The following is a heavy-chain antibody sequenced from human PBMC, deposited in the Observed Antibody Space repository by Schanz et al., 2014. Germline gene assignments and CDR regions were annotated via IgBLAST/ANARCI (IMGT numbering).Heavy chain of an antibody. V-gene: IGHV3-74*02. D-gene: IGHD3-16*01. CDR1: GFTFSSHW. J-gene: IGHJ4*02. CDR2: INSVGSNT. Sequence: EMQLLESGGGLIQPGGSLRLSCAASGFTFSSHWMHWVRQDPGKGLVWVARINSVGSNTDYADSVTGRFTISRDNAKNTLFLQMNSLRAEDTAVYYCARVKGGFDYWGQGTLVTVSS. CDR3: ARVKGGFDY.